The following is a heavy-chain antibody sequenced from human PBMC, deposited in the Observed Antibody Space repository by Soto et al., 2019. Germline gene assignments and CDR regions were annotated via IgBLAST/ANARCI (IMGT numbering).Heavy chain of an antibody. D-gene: IGHD5-12*01. CDR2: IYYSGST. J-gene: IGHJ5*02. V-gene: IGHV4-59*08. CDR3: ARQIVAGGNPNWFDP. Sequence: SETLSLTCTVSVGSISSYYWSWFRQPPGKGLEWIGYIYYSGSTNYNPSLKSRVTISVDTSKNQFSLKLSSVTAADTAVYYCARQIVAGGNPNWFDPWGQGTLVTVSS. CDR1: VGSISSYY.